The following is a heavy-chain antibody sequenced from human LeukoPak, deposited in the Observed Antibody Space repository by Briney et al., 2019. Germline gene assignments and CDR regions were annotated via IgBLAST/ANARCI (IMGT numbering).Heavy chain of an antibody. CDR3: AKGYSSRRGAFDI. J-gene: IGHJ3*02. V-gene: IGHV3-23*01. CDR1: GFTFSSYA. Sequence: GGSLRLSCAASGFTFSSYAMSWVRQAPGKGLEWVSGIVGSGVSTYYADSVKGRFTISRDNSKNTLYLQMNSLRADDTAVYHCAKGYSSRRGAFDIWGQGTMVTVFS. CDR2: IVGSGVST. D-gene: IGHD6-13*01.